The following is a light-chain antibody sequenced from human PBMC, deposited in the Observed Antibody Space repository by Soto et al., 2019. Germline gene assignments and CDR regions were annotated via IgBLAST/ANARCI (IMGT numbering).Light chain of an antibody. V-gene: IGLV1-40*01. J-gene: IGLJ1*01. CDR1: SSNIGAGSD. Sequence: QSVLTQPPSVSGAPGQRVTISCTGSSSNIGAGSDVHWYQQLPGTAPKLLIYGNTNRPSGVPDRFSGSKSGTSASLAITGLQAEDAAVYYCQSYDSSLSAYVFGTGTKLTVL. CDR3: QSYDSSLSAYV. CDR2: GNT.